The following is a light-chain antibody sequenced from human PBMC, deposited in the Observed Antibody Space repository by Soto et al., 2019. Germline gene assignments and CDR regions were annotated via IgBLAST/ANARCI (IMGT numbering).Light chain of an antibody. CDR1: SSDVGAYYY. CDR2: DVS. CDR3: CSYAGSFSFI. V-gene: IGLV2-11*01. J-gene: IGLJ2*01. Sequence: QSVLTQPRSVSGSPGQSVTISCTGTSSDVGAYYYVSWHQQHPGKAPKLMIYDVSKRPSGVPDRFSGSKSGNTASLTISGIQAEDEADYYCCSYAGSFSFIFGGGTKLTVL.